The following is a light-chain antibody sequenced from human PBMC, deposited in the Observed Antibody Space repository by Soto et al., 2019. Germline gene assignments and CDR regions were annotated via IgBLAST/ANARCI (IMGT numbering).Light chain of an antibody. V-gene: IGKV3-20*01. Sequence: EIVLTQSPGTLSLSPGERANLSCRASQSVSSSCLAWYQQKPGQAPRLLIYGASSRATGIPDRFSGSGSGTDFTLTISRLEPEDFAVYYCQQYGSSPWTFGQGTKVEIK. CDR3: QQYGSSPWT. CDR1: QSVSSSC. J-gene: IGKJ1*01. CDR2: GAS.